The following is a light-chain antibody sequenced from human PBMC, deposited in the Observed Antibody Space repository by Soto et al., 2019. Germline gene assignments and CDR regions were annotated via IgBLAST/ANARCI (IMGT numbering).Light chain of an antibody. CDR2: EVS. Sequence: QSALTQPPSASGSPGQSVTISCTGTSSDVGGYHYVSWYQQHPGKAPKLMIYEVSKRRSGVPDRFSGSKSGNTASLTVSVMQAEDEADYFCSSYAGSNNVVFGGGTNVTVL. CDR3: SSYAGSNNVV. CDR1: SSDVGGYHY. V-gene: IGLV2-8*01. J-gene: IGLJ2*01.